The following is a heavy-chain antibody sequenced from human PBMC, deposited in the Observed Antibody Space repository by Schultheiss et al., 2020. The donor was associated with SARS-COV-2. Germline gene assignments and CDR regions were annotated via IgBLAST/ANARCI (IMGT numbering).Heavy chain of an antibody. CDR3: ARDPVTAVAGKKVDY. D-gene: IGHD6-19*01. Sequence: GGSLRLSCAASGFTFSSYEMNWVRQAPGKGLEWVSYISSSGSTIYYADSVKGRFTISRDNAKNSLYLQMNSLRAEDTAVYYCARDPVTAVAGKKVDYWGQGTLVTVSS. J-gene: IGHJ4*02. CDR2: ISSSGSTI. CDR1: GFTFSSYE. V-gene: IGHV3-48*03.